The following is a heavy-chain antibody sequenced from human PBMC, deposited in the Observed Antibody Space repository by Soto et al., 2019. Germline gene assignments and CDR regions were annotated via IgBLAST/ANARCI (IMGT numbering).Heavy chain of an antibody. CDR3: TTGSVEGV. CDR1: DFTINNAW. V-gene: IGHV3-15*07. CDR2: VKTNSEGGAT. D-gene: IGHD2-15*01. J-gene: IGHJ6*02. Sequence: EAQLEESGGGLVKPGGSLRLSCAASDFTINNAWMNWVRQAPGKGLEWVARVKTNSEGGATDYAAPLKGRFTISRDDSKNTLFLQMNSLKTEDTAVYYCTTGSVEGVWGQGATVTVSS.